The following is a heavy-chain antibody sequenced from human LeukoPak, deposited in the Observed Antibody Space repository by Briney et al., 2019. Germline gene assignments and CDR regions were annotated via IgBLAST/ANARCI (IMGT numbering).Heavy chain of an antibody. J-gene: IGHJ4*02. CDR1: GGSISSYY. Sequence: SETLSLTCTVSGGSISSYYWSWIRQPPGKGLEWIGYIYYSGSTNYNPSLKSRVTISVDTSKNQFSLKLSSVTAADTAVYYCARESATMVRGVIIRFVDYWGQGTLVTVSS. CDR3: ARESATMVRGVIIRFVDY. D-gene: IGHD3-10*01. CDR2: IYYSGST. V-gene: IGHV4-59*01.